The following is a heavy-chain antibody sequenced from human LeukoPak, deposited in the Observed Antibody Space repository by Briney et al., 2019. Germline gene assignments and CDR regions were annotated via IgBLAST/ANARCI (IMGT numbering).Heavy chain of an antibody. V-gene: IGHV1-8*01. CDR2: MNPNSGNT. J-gene: IGHJ4*02. Sequence: GASVKVSCKASGYTFTSYDINWVRQATGQGLEWMGWMNPNSGNTGYAQKFQGRVTMTRNTSISTAYMELSSLRSEDTAVYYCAREITGATRGSQDYFDYWGQGTLVTVSS. D-gene: IGHD1-20*01. CDR1: GYTFTSYD. CDR3: AREITGATRGSQDYFDY.